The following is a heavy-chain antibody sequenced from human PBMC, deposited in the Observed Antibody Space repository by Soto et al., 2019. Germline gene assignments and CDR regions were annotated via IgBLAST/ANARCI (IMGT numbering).Heavy chain of an antibody. CDR2: IYPGDSDT. V-gene: IGHV5-51*01. CDR3: ARQGYYGDYVGAFDI. J-gene: IGHJ3*02. CDR1: GYSFTSYW. Sequence: GETLKISCKGSGYSFTSYWCGWVRQMPGKGLEWMGIIYPGDSDTRYSPSFQGQATISADKSISTAYLQWSSLKASDTAMYYCARQGYYGDYVGAFDIWGQGTMVTVSS. D-gene: IGHD4-17*01.